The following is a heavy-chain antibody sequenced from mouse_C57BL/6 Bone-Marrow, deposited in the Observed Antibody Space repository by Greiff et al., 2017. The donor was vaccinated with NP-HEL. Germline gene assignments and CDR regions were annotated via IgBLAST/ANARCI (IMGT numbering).Heavy chain of an antibody. CDR2: IRLKSDNYAT. CDR3: TGGYDAAWFAY. J-gene: IGHJ3*01. Sequence: EVKVEESGGGLVQPGGSMKLSCVASGFTFSNYWMNWVRQSPEKGLEWVAQIRLKSDNYATHYAESVKGRFTISRDDSKSSVYLQMNNLRAEDTGIYYCTGGYDAAWFAYWGQGTLVTVSA. V-gene: IGHV6-3*01. D-gene: IGHD2-2*01. CDR1: GFTFSNYW.